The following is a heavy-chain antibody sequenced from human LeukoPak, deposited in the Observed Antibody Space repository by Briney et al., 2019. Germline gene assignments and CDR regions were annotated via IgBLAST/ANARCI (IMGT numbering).Heavy chain of an antibody. Sequence: GGSLRLSCAASGFTFSNYWMTWVRQAPGKGLEWVANIKRDGSARNYVDSVKGRFTISRDNAKNSLHLQMNTLRVEDTAVYYCARGDWEPSDYWGQGTLVTVSS. J-gene: IGHJ4*02. CDR3: ARGDWEPSDY. CDR1: GFTFSNYW. CDR2: IKRDGSAR. D-gene: IGHD1-14*01. V-gene: IGHV3-7*04.